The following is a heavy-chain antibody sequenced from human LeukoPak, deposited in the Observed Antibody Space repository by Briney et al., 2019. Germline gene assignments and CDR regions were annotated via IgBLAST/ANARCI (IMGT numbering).Heavy chain of an antibody. D-gene: IGHD2-2*01. Sequence: ASVKVSCKASGYTFTGYYMHWVRQAPGQGLEWMGWINPNSGGTNYAQKFQGWVTMTRDTSISTAYMELSRLRSDDTAVYYCARMPAGTSLPFDYWGQGTLVTVSS. CDR1: GYTFTGYY. CDR2: INPNSGGT. J-gene: IGHJ4*02. V-gene: IGHV1-2*04. CDR3: ARMPAGTSLPFDY.